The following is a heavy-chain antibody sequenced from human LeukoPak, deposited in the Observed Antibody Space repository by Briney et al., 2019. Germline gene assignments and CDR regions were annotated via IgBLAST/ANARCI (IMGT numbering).Heavy chain of an antibody. D-gene: IGHD3-10*01. CDR1: GYSISSGYY. Sequence: PSETLSLTCTVSGYSISSGYYWGWIRQPPGKGLEWIGSIYHSGSTYYNPSLKSRVTISVDTSKNQFSLKLSSVTAADTAVYYCARSGSGTHYYMDVWGKGTTVTVSS. V-gene: IGHV4-38-2*02. CDR3: ARSGSGTHYYMDV. CDR2: IYHSGST. J-gene: IGHJ6*03.